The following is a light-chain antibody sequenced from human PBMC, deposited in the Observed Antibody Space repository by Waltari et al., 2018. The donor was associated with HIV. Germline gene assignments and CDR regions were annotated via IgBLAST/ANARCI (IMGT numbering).Light chain of an antibody. CDR2: DVT. CDR1: SSDVGNYNY. CDR3: CSYAGSSTFV. Sequence: QSALTQPASVSGSPGQSITLSCTATSSDVGNYNYVSWYQQHPGKAPKLMIYDVTKRPSGISDRFSGSKSGNTASLTISGLQAEDEADYYCCSYAGSSTFVFGTGTKVTVL. J-gene: IGLJ1*01. V-gene: IGLV2-23*02.